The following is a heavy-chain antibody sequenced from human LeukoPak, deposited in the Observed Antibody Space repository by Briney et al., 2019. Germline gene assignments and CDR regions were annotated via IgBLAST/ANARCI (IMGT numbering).Heavy chain of an antibody. CDR1: GGSISNSY. Sequence: SETLSLTCTVSGGSISNSYWNWIRQPPGKGLEWIGYIYYGGSTNFNPSLKSRVTISVDTSKNQFSLKLTSVTAADTAIYYCARLIPPYYFDSWGQGTHVTVSS. D-gene: IGHD3-16*01. J-gene: IGHJ4*02. CDR2: IYYGGST. CDR3: ARLIPPYYFDS. V-gene: IGHV4-59*08.